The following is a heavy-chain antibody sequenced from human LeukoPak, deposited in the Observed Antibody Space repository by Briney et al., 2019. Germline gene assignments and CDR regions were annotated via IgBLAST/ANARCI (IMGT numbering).Heavy chain of an antibody. CDR3: AKDIQIVGATTGYFDY. J-gene: IGHJ4*02. CDR2: IRYDGSNK. V-gene: IGHV3-30*02. D-gene: IGHD1-26*01. Sequence: GGSLRLSCAASGFTFSSYDMHWVRQAPGKGLEWVAFIRYDGSNKYYADSVKGRFTISRDNSKNTLCLQMNSLRAEDTAVYYCAKDIQIVGATTGYFDYWGQGTLVTVSS. CDR1: GFTFSSYD.